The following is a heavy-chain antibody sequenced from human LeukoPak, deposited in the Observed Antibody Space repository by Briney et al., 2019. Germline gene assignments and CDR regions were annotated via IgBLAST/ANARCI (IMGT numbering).Heavy chain of an antibody. D-gene: IGHD3-10*01. CDR2: IIPILGIA. CDR1: GGTFSSYA. V-gene: IGHV1-69*04. J-gene: IGHJ4*02. Sequence: SVKVSCKASGGTFSSYAISWVRQAPGQGLEWMGRIIPILGIANYAQKFQGRVTITADKSTSTAYMELSSLRSEDTAVYYCARDYYGSGSYYGDLDYWGQGTLVTVSP. CDR3: ARDYYGSGSYYGDLDY.